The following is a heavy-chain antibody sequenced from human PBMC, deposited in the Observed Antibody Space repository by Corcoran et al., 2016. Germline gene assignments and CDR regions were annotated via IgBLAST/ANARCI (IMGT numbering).Heavy chain of an antibody. Sequence: QVQLVQSGAEVKKPGSSVKVSCKASGGTFSSYAINWVRQAPGQGLEWIGGIIPIFGTANYAQKFQGRVTINEDESTSTAYMELSSLRSEETAVYYCAVGKGAVRIIFFDYWGQGTLVTVSS. V-gene: IGHV1-69*01. J-gene: IGHJ4*02. CDR2: IIPIFGTA. D-gene: IGHD3-10*01. CDR1: GGTFSSYA. CDR3: AVGKGAVRIIFFDY.